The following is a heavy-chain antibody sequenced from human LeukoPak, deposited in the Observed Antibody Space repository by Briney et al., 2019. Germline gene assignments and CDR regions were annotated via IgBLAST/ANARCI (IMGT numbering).Heavy chain of an antibody. D-gene: IGHD2-2*01. CDR2: ISSNGNNE. Sequence: GGSLRLSCVASGFIFTSYGMHWVRQAPGKGLQWVALISSNGNNERYADSVKGRFSISRDNSKNTMYLRMNSLRAEDTAIYYCTIIKYRTSGSGDYWGQGGLVTVYS. J-gene: IGHJ4*02. CDR1: GFIFTSYG. V-gene: IGHV3-30*19. CDR3: TIIKYRTSGSGDY.